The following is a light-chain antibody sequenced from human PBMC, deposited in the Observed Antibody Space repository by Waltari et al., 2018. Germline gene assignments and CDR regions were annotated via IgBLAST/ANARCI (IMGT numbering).Light chain of an antibody. CDR2: KAS. J-gene: IGKJ1*01. Sequence: DIQMTQSPSTLSASVGDRVTITCRASQSISSWFAWYQQKPGKAPKLLIYKASSLESGGPSRFSGSGSGTEFTLTISSLQPDDFATYYCQQYSSDSTFGQGTKVEIK. CDR1: QSISSW. CDR3: QQYSSDST. V-gene: IGKV1-5*03.